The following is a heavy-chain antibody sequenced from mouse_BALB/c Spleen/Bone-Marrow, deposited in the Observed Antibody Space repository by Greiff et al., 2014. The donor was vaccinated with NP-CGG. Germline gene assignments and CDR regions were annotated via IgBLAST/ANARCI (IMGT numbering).Heavy chain of an antibody. Sequence: EVQGVESGGGLAQPGGSLKLSCAASGFDFSRYWMSWVRQAPGKGLEWIGEINPDSSTINYTPSLKDKSIISRDNAKNTLYLRMSKVRSEDTALYYCARPGWGNFVFVYWGQGTLVTVST. CDR3: ARPGWGNFVFVY. CDR2: INPDSSTI. CDR1: GFDFSRYW. J-gene: IGHJ3*01. V-gene: IGHV4-1*02. D-gene: IGHD2-1*01.